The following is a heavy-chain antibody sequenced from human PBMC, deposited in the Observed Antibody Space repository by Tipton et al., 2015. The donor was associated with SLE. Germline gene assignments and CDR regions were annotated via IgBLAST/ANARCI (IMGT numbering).Heavy chain of an antibody. V-gene: IGHV3-23*01. CDR2: IIFGGGST. CDR1: GFTFSSYA. J-gene: IGHJ4*02. D-gene: IGHD3-22*01. Sequence: SLRLSCAASGFTFSSYAMSWVRQAPGKGLEWVSAIIFGGGSTYYADSVKGRFTISRDNSKNTLYLQMNSLRAEDTAVYYCARDDPDGDSSGAPGDYWGQGTLVTVSS. CDR3: ARDDPDGDSSGAPGDY.